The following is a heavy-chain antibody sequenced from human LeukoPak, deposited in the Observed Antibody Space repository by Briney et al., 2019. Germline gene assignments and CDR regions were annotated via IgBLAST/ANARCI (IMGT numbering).Heavy chain of an antibody. V-gene: IGHV3-30-3*01. D-gene: IGHD6-19*01. CDR1: GFTFSSYA. CDR2: ISYDGSNK. J-gene: IGHJ4*02. Sequence: PGGSLRLSCAASGFTFSSYAMHWARQAPGKGLEWVAVISYDGSNKYYADSVKGRFTISRDNSKNTLYLQMNSLRAEDTAVYYCARDRAQYSSAPDYWGQGTLVTVSS. CDR3: ARDRAQYSSAPDY.